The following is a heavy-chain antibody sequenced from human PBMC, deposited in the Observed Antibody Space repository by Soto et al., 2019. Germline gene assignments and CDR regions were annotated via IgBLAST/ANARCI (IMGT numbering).Heavy chain of an antibody. CDR1: GYTFTGYY. D-gene: IGHD1-26*01. CDR2: INPNRGGT. CDR3: ARAQAFAVGANTGGMDV. J-gene: IGHJ6*02. V-gene: IGHV1-2*02. Sequence: ASVKVSCKASGYTFTGYYMHWLRQAPGQGLEWMGWINPNRGGTNYAQKFQGRVTMTRDTTISTAYMELSRLRSDDTAVYYCARAQAFAVGANTGGMDVWGQGTTLTVYS.